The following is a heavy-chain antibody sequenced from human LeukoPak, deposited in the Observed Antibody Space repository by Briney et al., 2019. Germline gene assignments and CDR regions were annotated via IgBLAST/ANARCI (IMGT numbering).Heavy chain of an antibody. Sequence: PGGSLRLSCSASGFTFSSHALSWVRQAPGKGLEWVSSISGRDDRTFHADFVRGRFTISKDNSKTTVYLQMNNLRADDTALYYCASTWNGEFQVWRLGPLVTVSS. CDR2: ISGRDDRT. CDR1: GFTFSSHA. V-gene: IGHV3-23*01. CDR3: ASTWNGEFQV. J-gene: IGHJ1*01. D-gene: IGHD1-1*01.